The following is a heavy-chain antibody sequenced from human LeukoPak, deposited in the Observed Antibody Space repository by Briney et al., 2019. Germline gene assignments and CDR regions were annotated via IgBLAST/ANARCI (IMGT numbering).Heavy chain of an antibody. CDR1: GYTFTSYD. Sequence: ASVKVSCKASGYTFTSYDISWVRQATGQGLEWMGWMNPNSGNTGYAQKFQGRVTMTRNTSISTAYMELSSLRSEDTAVYYCARGLDYVGLADYWGQGTLVTVSS. CDR3: ARGLDYVGLADY. J-gene: IGHJ4*02. V-gene: IGHV1-8*01. D-gene: IGHD4-23*01. CDR2: MNPNSGNT.